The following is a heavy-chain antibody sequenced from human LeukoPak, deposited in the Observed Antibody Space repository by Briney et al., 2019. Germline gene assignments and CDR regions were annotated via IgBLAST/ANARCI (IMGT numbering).Heavy chain of an antibody. CDR2: IYYSGST. V-gene: IGHV4-59*01. Sequence: PSETLSLTCTVSGGSIGSFYGNWIRQPPGKGLEWIGYIYYSGSTNYNPSLKSRVTISVDTSKRQFSLKLSSVTAADTAVYYCARKPLRFYGMDVWGQGTTVTVSS. CDR1: GGSIGSFY. D-gene: IGHD3-3*01. CDR3: ARKPLRFYGMDV. J-gene: IGHJ6*02.